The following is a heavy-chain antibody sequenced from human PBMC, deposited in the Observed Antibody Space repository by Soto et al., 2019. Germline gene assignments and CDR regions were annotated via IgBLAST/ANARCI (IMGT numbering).Heavy chain of an antibody. CDR2: FYPGDSEA. J-gene: IGHJ2*01. CDR3: ARRTNARDYGGDSYWFFDL. Sequence: EVQLLPSGAEVKKPGESLKISCEGTGYSFADYWIGWVRQMPGKGLEWMGLFYPGDSEAKYSPSFQGQVTFSVDRSTTAAYLQWSSLKASDTGMYFCARRTNARDYGGDSYWFFDLWGRGTLVTVSS. CDR1: GYSFADYW. V-gene: IGHV5-51*01. D-gene: IGHD2-21*02.